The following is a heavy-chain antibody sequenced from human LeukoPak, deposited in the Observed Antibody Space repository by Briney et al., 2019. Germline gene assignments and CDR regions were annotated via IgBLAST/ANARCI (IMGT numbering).Heavy chain of an antibody. D-gene: IGHD2-2*02. CDR2: ISYDGNNK. Sequence: GRSLRLSCAASGFTFSSYTFHWVRQAPGKGLEWVALISYDGNNKYYADSVKGRFAISRDKSKNTLYLQMNSLRAEDTAVYYCARDVEVPAAIGYYYYGMDVWGQGTTVTVSS. J-gene: IGHJ6*02. CDR1: GFTFSSYT. V-gene: IGHV3-30*09. CDR3: ARDVEVPAAIGYYYYGMDV.